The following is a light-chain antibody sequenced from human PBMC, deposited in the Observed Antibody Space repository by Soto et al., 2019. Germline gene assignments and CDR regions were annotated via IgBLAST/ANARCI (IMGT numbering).Light chain of an antibody. CDR3: SSYTSKNTRV. Sequence: QSALTQPASVSGSPGQSITISCTGTSSDVGGYKYVSWYQQHPGKAPKLMIYEVSNRPSGVSNRVSGSKSGNTASLTISGLQAEDEADYYCSSYTSKNTRVFGGGTKLTVL. CDR2: EVS. V-gene: IGLV2-14*01. J-gene: IGLJ2*01. CDR1: SSDVGGYKY.